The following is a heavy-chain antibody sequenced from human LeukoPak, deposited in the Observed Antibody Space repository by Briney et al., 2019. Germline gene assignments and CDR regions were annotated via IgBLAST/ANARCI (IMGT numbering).Heavy chain of an antibody. V-gene: IGHV4-61*02. D-gene: IGHD6-6*01. J-gene: IGHJ4*02. Sequence: PSQTLSLTCTVSGGSISSGSYYWSWIRQPAGKGXXXIGRIYTRGSTNYNPSLKSRVTISVDTSKNQFSLKLSSVTAADTAVYYCARDFAIAALYYWGQGTLVTVSS. CDR2: IYTRGST. CDR1: GGSISSGSYY. CDR3: ARDFAIAALYY.